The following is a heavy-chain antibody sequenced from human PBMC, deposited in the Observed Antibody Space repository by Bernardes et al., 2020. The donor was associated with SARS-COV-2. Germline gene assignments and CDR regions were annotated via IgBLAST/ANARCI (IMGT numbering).Heavy chain of an antibody. V-gene: IGHV1-24*01. Sequence: ASVKVSCKVSGYTLTALSMHWVRQAPGQGLEWMGGFAPEDGATIYAQKFQGRVTMTEDTSTDTAYMELSSLRSEDTAVYYCATAVVVPAAMLNYYYYGMDVWGQGTTVTVSS. J-gene: IGHJ6*02. CDR2: FAPEDGAT. CDR3: ATAVVVPAAMLNYYYYGMDV. CDR1: GYTLTALS. D-gene: IGHD2-2*01.